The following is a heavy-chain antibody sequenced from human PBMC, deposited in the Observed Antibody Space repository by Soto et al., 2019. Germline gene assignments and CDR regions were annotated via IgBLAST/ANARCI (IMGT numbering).Heavy chain of an antibody. V-gene: IGHV3-21*01. CDR3: ARDQAVAGTEVAFDI. Sequence: EVLLVESGGGLVKPGGSLRLSCAASGFTFSSYSMNWVRQAPGKGLEWVSSISSSSSYIYYADSVKGRFTISRDNAKNSLYLQMNSLRAEDTAVYYCARDQAVAGTEVAFDIWGQGTMVTVSS. CDR1: GFTFSSYS. J-gene: IGHJ3*02. D-gene: IGHD6-19*01. CDR2: ISSSSSYI.